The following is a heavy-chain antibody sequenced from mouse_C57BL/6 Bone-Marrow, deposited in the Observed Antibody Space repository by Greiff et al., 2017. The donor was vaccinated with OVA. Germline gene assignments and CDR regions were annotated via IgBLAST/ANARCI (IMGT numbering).Heavy chain of an antibody. D-gene: IGHD2-3*01. J-gene: IGHJ2*01. CDR1: GFTFSSYG. CDR2: ISSGGSYT. V-gene: IGHV5-6*01. Sequence: EVQVVESGGDLVKPGGSLKLSCAASGFTFSSYGMSWVRQTPDKRLEWVATISSGGSYTYSPDSVKGRFTFSRDNAKNTLYLQMSSLKAEDAAMYYCAGREDGPRGYFDYWGQGTTLTVSS. CDR3: AGREDGPRGYFDY.